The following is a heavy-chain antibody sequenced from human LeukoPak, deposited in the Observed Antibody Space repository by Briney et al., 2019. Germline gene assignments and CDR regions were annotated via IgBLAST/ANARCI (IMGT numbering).Heavy chain of an antibody. CDR1: GFTFSTYA. Sequence: GGSLRLSCAASGFTFSTYAMSWVRQAPGKGLEWVSLISVRGGSTYYADSVRGRFTISRDNSKNTLSLQMNSLRAEDTAVYYCAKVSDVSSYSSGWYSSYYFDYWGQGTLVTVSS. CDR3: AKVSDVSSYSSGWYSSYYFDY. J-gene: IGHJ4*02. D-gene: IGHD6-19*01. V-gene: IGHV3-23*01. CDR2: ISVRGGST.